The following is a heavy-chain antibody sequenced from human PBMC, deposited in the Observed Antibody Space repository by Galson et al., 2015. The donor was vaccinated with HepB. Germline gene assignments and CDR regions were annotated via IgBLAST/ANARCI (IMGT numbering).Heavy chain of an antibody. V-gene: IGHV3-9*01. CDR3: AKYSGGELPRYERPDFFDI. Sequence: SLRLSCAASGFMIKDYAMHWVRQAPGKGLEWVSGISWNSGNIGFADSVQGRFTISRDNAKNSLYLQMNSLRAEDTALYYCAKYSGGELPRYERPDFFDIWGQGTMVTVSS. J-gene: IGHJ3*02. D-gene: IGHD1-26*01. CDR2: ISWNSGNI. CDR1: GFMIKDYA.